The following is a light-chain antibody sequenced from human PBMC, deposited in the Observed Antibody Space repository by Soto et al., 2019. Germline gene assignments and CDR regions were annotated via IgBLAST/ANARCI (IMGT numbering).Light chain of an antibody. CDR2: DAS. Sequence: DIVLTQSPVTLSLSPGDRATLSCRASETVSSYLLWYQQKPGQDPRLVIYDASKRATGIPARFSGSGSETDFTLTISSLEPEDFGVYYCLHRMNWPLTFGQGTRLEI. J-gene: IGKJ5*01. V-gene: IGKV3-11*01. CDR1: ETVSSY. CDR3: LHRMNWPLT.